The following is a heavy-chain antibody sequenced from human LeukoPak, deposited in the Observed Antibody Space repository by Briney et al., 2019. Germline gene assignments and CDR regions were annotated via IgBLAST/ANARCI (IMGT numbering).Heavy chain of an antibody. J-gene: IGHJ4*02. V-gene: IGHV3-48*04. Sequence: GGSLRLSCAASGFTFSSYWMSWVRQAPGKGLEWIAYLSSSGSAFSYADSVKGRFTIARDNAKNSVYLEMNSLRADDTAVYYCARSARLMKGVVEVTALDDWGQGTLSPSPQ. CDR2: LSSSGSAF. D-gene: IGHD3-3*01. CDR3: ARSARLMKGVVEVTALDD. CDR1: GFTFSSYW.